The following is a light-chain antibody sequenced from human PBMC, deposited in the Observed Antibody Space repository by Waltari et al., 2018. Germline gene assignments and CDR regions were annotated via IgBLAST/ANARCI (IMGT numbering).Light chain of an antibody. Sequence: EIVMTQSPVTLSVSPGERATLSCRASQSVGTDLAWYQQKPGQAPRRLIYGASTRVTGIPARFSGSGSGTQFTLTISSLQSEDFAVYYCQQYNNRRTFGQGTKVEI. CDR2: GAS. V-gene: IGKV3-15*01. CDR1: QSVGTD. J-gene: IGKJ1*01. CDR3: QQYNNRRT.